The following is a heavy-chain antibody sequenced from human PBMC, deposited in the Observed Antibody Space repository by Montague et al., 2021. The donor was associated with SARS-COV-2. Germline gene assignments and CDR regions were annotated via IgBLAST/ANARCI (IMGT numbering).Heavy chain of an antibody. D-gene: IGHD3-10*01. CDR2: ALYNKGT. CDR1: GVSVTDYY. CDR3: ACGEITTRGLIYYYGMDV. Sequence: SETLSLTCTVSGVSVTDYYWSWIRQPPGKGLEWVGDALYNKGTNFNPSLKSRVTISVDTSKNQFSLKLSSVTAADTAVYYCACGEITTRGLIYYYGMDVWGQGTTVTVSS. V-gene: IGHV4-59*02. J-gene: IGHJ6*02.